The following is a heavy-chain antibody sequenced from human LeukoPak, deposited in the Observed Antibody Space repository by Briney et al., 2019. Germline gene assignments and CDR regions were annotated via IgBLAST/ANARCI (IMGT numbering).Heavy chain of an antibody. J-gene: IGHJ4*02. CDR3: ARKIIAVAEITFDY. CDR1: GFTFSSYA. CDR2: ISYDGSNK. V-gene: IGHV3-30-3*01. D-gene: IGHD6-19*01. Sequence: PGRSLRLSCAASGFTFSSYAMHWVRQAPGKGLEWVAVISYDGSNKYYADSVKGRFTISRDNSKNTLYLQMNSLRAEDTAVYYCARKIIAVAEITFDYWGQGTLVTVSS.